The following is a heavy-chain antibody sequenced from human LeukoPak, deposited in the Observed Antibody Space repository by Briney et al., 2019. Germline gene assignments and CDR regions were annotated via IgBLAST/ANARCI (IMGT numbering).Heavy chain of an antibody. CDR1: GFTFSSYA. D-gene: IGHD4-23*01. CDR3: ARDYGGSSPFDY. J-gene: IGHJ4*02. Sequence: PGGSLRLSCAASGFTFSSYAMRWVRQASGKGLEWVSYISSSGSTIYYADSVKGRFTISRDNAKNSLYLQMNSLRAEDTAVYYCARDYGGSSPFDYWGQGTLVTVSS. CDR2: ISSSGSTI. V-gene: IGHV3-48*03.